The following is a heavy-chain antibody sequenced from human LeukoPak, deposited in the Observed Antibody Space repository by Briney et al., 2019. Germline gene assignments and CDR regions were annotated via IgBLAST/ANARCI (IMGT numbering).Heavy chain of an antibody. D-gene: IGHD3-22*01. Sequence: PGGSLRLSCAASGFTFSSYAMSWVRQAPGKGLEWVSAISGSGGSTYHADSVKGRFTISRDNSKNTLYMQMNSLRAEDTAVYYCARDYYDSSGYLPFDYWGQGTLVTVSS. CDR3: ARDYYDSSGYLPFDY. CDR2: ISGSGGST. V-gene: IGHV3-23*01. CDR1: GFTFSSYA. J-gene: IGHJ4*02.